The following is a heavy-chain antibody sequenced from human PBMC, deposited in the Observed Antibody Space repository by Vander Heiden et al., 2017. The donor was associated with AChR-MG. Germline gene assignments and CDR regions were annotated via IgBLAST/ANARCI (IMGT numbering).Heavy chain of an antibody. J-gene: IGHJ4*02. V-gene: IGHV5-51*03. CDR1: GYSFTNHW. CDR2: INPGDSDA. CDR3: ARGFYNFDY. Sequence: EVQPVQSGGEVKKPGASPKISCPGSGYSFTNHWIGWVRQMPGKGLEYMGIINPGDSDARYSPSFQGQVTISVDRSISTAYLQWSSLKASDTAVYYCARGFYNFDYWGQGTLVTVSS.